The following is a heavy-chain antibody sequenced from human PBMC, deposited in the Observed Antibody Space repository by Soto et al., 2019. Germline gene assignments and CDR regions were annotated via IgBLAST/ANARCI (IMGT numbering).Heavy chain of an antibody. V-gene: IGHV4-34*01. Sequence: TSETLSLTCAVYGGSFSGYYWSWIRQPPGKGLEWIGEINHSGSTNYNPSLKSRVTISVDTSKNQFSLKLSSVTAADTAVYYCARGLPYGSGSPNYFDYWGHGTLVTVPS. CDR2: INHSGST. CDR3: ARGLPYGSGSPNYFDY. J-gene: IGHJ4*01. D-gene: IGHD3-10*01. CDR1: GGSFSGYY.